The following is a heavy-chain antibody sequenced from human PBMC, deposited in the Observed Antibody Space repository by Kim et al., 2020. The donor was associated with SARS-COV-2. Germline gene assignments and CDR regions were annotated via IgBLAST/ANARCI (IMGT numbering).Heavy chain of an antibody. CDR2: ISGSGGST. CDR1: GFTFSSYA. Sequence: GGSLRLSCAASGFTFSSYAMSWVRQAPGKGLEWVSAISGSGGSTYYADSVKGRFTISRDNSKNTLYLQMNSLRAEDTAVYYCAKDRRRWYDSSGTIFDYWGQGTLVTVSS. V-gene: IGHV3-23*01. D-gene: IGHD3-22*01. CDR3: AKDRRRWYDSSGTIFDY. J-gene: IGHJ4*02.